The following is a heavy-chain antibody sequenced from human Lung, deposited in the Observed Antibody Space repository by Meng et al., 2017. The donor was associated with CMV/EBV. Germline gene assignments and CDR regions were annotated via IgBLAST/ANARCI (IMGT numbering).Heavy chain of an antibody. V-gene: IGHV3-21*01. J-gene: IGHJ6*02. CDR3: ARDFDSNEGIGMDV. CDR1: GFTFDRYK. CDR2: ITGSSSHR. Sequence: GFTFDRYKMSRGRQAPGKGLGWGACITGSSSHRYYADSVKGRFTISRDNAKNSLCLQMNSLRAEDTAVYYCARDFDSNEGIGMDVWGQGIMVTVSS. D-gene: IGHD1-1*01.